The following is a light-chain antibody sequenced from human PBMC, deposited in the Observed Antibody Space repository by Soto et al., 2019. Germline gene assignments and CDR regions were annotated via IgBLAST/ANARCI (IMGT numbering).Light chain of an antibody. J-gene: IGKJ3*01. Sequence: EIVLTQSPGTLSLSQGERATLSCRASENVRNNYLAWYQQKPGQAPRLLISGASKRATGIPDRFSGSGSGTDFTLTINRLEPEDFAVYYCQQRSNWPLSFGPGTKVDIK. CDR2: GAS. V-gene: IGKV3D-20*02. CDR3: QQRSNWPLS. CDR1: ENVRNNY.